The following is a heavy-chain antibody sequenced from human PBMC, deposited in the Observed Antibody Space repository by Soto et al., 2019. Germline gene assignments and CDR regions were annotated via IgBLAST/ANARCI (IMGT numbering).Heavy chain of an antibody. D-gene: IGHD3-22*01. CDR1: GFTFSSYA. J-gene: IGHJ4*02. Sequence: GGSLRLSCAASGFTFSSYAMSWVRQAPGKGLEWVSYISSSSSTIYYADSVKGRFTISRDNAKNTLYLQMNSLRAEDTAVYYCAIRASYYDSSGYFDYWGQGTLVTVSS. CDR3: AIRASYYDSSGYFDY. CDR2: ISSSSSTI. V-gene: IGHV3-48*04.